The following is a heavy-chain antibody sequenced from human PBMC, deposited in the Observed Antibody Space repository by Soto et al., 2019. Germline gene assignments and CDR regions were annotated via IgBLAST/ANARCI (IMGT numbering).Heavy chain of an antibody. D-gene: IGHD4-17*01. CDR2: ISGSGGST. CDR3: AKFPHYGDRPYYFDY. V-gene: IGHV3-23*01. CDR1: GFTFSSYA. J-gene: IGHJ4*02. Sequence: GGSLRLSCAASGFTFSSYAMSWVRQAPGKGLEWVSAISGSGGSTYYADSVKGRFTISRDNSKNTLYLQMNSLRAEDTAVYYCAKFPHYGDRPYYFDYWGQGTLVTVSS.